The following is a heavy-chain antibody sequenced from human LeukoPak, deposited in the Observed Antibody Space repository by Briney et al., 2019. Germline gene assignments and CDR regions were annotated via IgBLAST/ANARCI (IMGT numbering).Heavy chain of an antibody. CDR2: ISGSGGST. CDR3: ALLRSSYGSGSSWFDP. Sequence: GGSLRLSCAASGFTFSSYGMSWVRQAPGKGLEWVSAISGSGGSTYYADSVKGRFTISRDNSKNTLYLQMNSLRAEDTAVYYCALLRSSYGSGSSWFDPWGQGTLVTVSS. CDR1: GFTFSSYG. D-gene: IGHD3-10*01. V-gene: IGHV3-23*01. J-gene: IGHJ5*02.